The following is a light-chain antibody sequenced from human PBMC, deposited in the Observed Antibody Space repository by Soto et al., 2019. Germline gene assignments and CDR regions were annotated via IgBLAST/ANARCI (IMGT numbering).Light chain of an antibody. CDR2: AAY. CDR3: LQDYNYPWT. CDR1: QGIRND. Sequence: AIQMTQSPSSMSPPVGDRGTITCRASQGIRNDLGWYQQKPGKAPKLLIYAAYSLQSGVPSRFSGSGSGTDFTLTISSLQPEDFATYYCLQDYNYPWTFGQGTKVDIK. J-gene: IGKJ1*01. V-gene: IGKV1-6*01.